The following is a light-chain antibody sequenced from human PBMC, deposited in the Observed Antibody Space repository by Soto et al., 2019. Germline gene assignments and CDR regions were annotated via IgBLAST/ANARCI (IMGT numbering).Light chain of an antibody. CDR2: GTS. CDR3: HLYGSSVQLT. Sequence: EIVLTQSPGTLSLSPGERATLSCRASQSISSSYLAWYQQRPGQSPRLLMYGTSSRAAGIPDRFSGSGSGTDFTLTISRLEPEDFAVYFCHLYGSSVQLTFGGGTKVEIK. CDR1: QSISSSY. V-gene: IGKV3-20*01. J-gene: IGKJ4*01.